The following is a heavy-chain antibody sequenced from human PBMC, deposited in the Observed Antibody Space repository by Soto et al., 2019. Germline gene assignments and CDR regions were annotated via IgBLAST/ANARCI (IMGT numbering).Heavy chain of an antibody. Sequence: SETLSLTCTASGGSITSGGYSWTWIRQSPGKGLEWIGCTYQSGSAYYNPSLKSRVTISVDRSKNQFSLNLTSVTAADTAVYYCARDYYGMDVWGQGTTVTVSS. CDR1: GGSITSGGYS. V-gene: IGHV4-30-2*06. J-gene: IGHJ6*02. CDR2: TYQSGSA. CDR3: ARDYYGMDV.